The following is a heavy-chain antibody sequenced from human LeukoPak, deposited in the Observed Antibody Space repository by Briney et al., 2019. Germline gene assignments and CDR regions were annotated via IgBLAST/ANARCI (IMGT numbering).Heavy chain of an antibody. D-gene: IGHD6-13*01. V-gene: IGHV3-21*01. CDR2: ISSSSSYI. CDR3: ARDLAKAAAGGATDYYYYGMDV. CDR1: GFTFSSYS. J-gene: IGHJ6*02. Sequence: GGSLRLSCAASGFTFSSYSMNWVRQAPWKGLEWVSSISSSSSYIYYADSVKGRFTISRDNAKNSLYLQMNSLRAEDTAVYYCARDLAKAAAGGATDYYYYGMDVWGQGTTVTVSS.